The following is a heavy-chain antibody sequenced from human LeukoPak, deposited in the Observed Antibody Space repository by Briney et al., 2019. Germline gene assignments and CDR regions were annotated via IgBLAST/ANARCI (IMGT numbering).Heavy chain of an antibody. CDR2: IKPGGGEK. Sequence: GGSLRLSCVGSGFTFSNSWMSRVRQAPGRGLEWVANIKPGGGEKYYLDSVKGRFTISRDNAKNSLYLQMNSLRAEDTAVYYCARVPASSSWYSSWGQGTLVTVSS. V-gene: IGHV3-7*04. CDR1: GFTFSNSW. J-gene: IGHJ5*02. CDR3: ARVPASSSWYSS. D-gene: IGHD6-13*01.